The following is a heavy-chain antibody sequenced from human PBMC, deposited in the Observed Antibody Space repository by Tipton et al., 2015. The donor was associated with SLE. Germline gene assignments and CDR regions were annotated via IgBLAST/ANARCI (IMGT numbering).Heavy chain of an antibody. V-gene: IGHV3-23*01. CDR3: AARPNYYESSGSPLGAFDI. D-gene: IGHD3-22*01. Sequence: SLRLSCAASGFTFSSYAMSWVRQAPGKGLEWVSAISGSGGSTYYADSVKGRFTISRDNSKNTLYLQMNSLRAEDTAVYYCAARPNYYESSGSPLGAFDIWGQGTMVTVSS. J-gene: IGHJ3*02. CDR1: GFTFSSYA. CDR2: ISGSGGST.